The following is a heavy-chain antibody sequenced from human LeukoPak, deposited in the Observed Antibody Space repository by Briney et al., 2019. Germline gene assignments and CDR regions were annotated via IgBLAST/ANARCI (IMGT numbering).Heavy chain of an antibody. V-gene: IGHV5-51*01. D-gene: IGHD4-11*01. CDR3: ARRILKSTVCFDY. J-gene: IGHJ4*02. Sequence: GESLKISCKGSGYSFTSYWIGWVRQMPGKGREWMGIIYPGDSDTRYSPSFQGQVTISADKSISNPYLQLSSLKASDTAMYYCARRILKSTVCFDYWGQGTLVTVSS. CDR2: IYPGDSDT. CDR1: GYSFTSYW.